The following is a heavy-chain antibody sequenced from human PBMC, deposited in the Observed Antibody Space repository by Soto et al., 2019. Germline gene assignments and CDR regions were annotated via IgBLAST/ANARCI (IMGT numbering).Heavy chain of an antibody. D-gene: IGHD6-13*01. V-gene: IGHV1-18*01. Sequence: ASVQGSCNASCYTFPSDGSILVRQAPGQGLEWMGWISAYNGNTNYAQKLQGRVTMTTDTSTSTAYMELRSLRSDDTAVYYCARLLSPGIAAAGTSGYYYGMDVWGQGTTVTVSS. CDR1: CYTFPSDG. CDR3: ARLLSPGIAAAGTSGYYYGMDV. CDR2: ISAYNGNT. J-gene: IGHJ6*02.